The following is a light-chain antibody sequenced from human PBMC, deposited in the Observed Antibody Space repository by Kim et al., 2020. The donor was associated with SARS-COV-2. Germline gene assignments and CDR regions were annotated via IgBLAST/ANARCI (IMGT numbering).Light chain of an antibody. CDR1: QSISSH. CDR3: QKSYITPFT. CDR2: AAS. Sequence: VSVLDGVTITCRTSQSISSHLNWYHQKPGRAPNLLITAASTLQGGVPSRFSGSGSETDFTLTISSLQPEDFATYFRQKSYITPFTFGPGTKVDIK. J-gene: IGKJ3*01. V-gene: IGKV1-39*01.